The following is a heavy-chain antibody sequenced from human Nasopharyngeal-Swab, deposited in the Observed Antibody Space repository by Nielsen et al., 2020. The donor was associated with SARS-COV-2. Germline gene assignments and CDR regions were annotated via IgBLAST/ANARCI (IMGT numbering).Heavy chain of an antibody. CDR1: GGSISSSSYY. J-gene: IGHJ1*01. V-gene: IGHV4-39*01. Sequence: SETLSLTCTVSGGSISSSSYYWGWIRQPPGKGLEWIGNIYYSGSTYYNPSLKSRVTISVDTPKNQFSLKLSSVTAADTAVYYCARGYYDILTGWMGYFQHWGQGTLVTVSS. CDR3: ARGYYDILTGWMGYFQH. CDR2: IYYSGST. D-gene: IGHD3-9*01.